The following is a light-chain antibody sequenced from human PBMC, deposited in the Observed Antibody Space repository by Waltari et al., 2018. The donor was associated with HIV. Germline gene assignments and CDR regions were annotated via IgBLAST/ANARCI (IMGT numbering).Light chain of an antibody. CDR3: QQYKSYFAWT. J-gene: IGKJ1*01. CDR1: QSIGSW. Sequence: DIQMTQSPSTLSASVGDRVTITCRASQSIGSWLAWYQQKSGKAPKLLLYKGSSLERGVPSRFSCSGSGTEFTLTISSLQPDDLATYYCQQYKSYFAWTFCQGTKVEIK. V-gene: IGKV1-5*03. CDR2: KGS.